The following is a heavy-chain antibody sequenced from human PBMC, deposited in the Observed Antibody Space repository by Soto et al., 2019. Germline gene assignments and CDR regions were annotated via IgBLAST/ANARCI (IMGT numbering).Heavy chain of an antibody. J-gene: IGHJ4*02. V-gene: IGHV3-49*04. Sequence: GGSLRLSCTTSGFSFGYHAMSWVRQSPGKGLEWVGFIRSKTYGGTTEYAASVKGRFTISRDDSNRIAYLHMNSLITEDTAVYYCARDHMFAFDSWGQGTLVTVSS. D-gene: IGHD3-10*02. CDR1: GFSFGYHA. CDR3: ARDHMFAFDS. CDR2: IRSKTYGGTT.